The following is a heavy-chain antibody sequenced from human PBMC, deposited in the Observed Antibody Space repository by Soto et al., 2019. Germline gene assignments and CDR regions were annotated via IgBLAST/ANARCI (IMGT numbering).Heavy chain of an antibody. D-gene: IGHD2-21*01. CDR2: FFIGGNT. Sequence: QLQLQESGPGLVKPSETLSLTCTVSGGSISSSTYYWGWMRQPPGKGLEWIASFFIGGNTYYNPSLESRFTIPVDTSRIFFSVTLCSVTAGDTVVYFCAGRHGLNTDAYSWGQGTLVTVSS. J-gene: IGHJ4*02. CDR1: GGSISSSTYY. V-gene: IGHV4-39*01. CDR3: AGRHGLNTDAYS.